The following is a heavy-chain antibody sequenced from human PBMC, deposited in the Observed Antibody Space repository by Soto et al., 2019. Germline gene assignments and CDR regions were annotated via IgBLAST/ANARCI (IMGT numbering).Heavy chain of an antibody. Sequence: SETQSLTCTISGASISDFYWSWIVKSAGKGLEWIGRLSATVTTDYNTSSKSRVMMSVDTSKKQFSLKLRSVTAADTAVYYCVRDGTKTLRDWFDPWGQGMSVTVSS. CDR1: GASISDFY. CDR3: VRDGTKTLRDWFDP. D-gene: IGHD1-1*01. J-gene: IGHJ5*02. V-gene: IGHV4-4*07. CDR2: LSATVTT.